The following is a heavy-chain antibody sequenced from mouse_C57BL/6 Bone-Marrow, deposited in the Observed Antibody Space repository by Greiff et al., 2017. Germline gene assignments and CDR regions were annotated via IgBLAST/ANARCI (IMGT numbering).Heavy chain of an antibody. CDR2: ISNDSSN. V-gene: IGHV3-6*01. J-gene: IGHJ2*03. D-gene: IGHD2-1*01. CDR1: GYSITSGYY. CDR3: ARDGIYYHFDY. Sequence: EVQLQQSGPGLVKPSPSLSLTCSVTGYSITSGYYWNWIRQFPGNKLEWMGYISNDSSNNYNPTLTNRISITCDTSKNQFFLKLNSVTTEDTATYYCARDGIYYHFDYWGQGTSLTVSS.